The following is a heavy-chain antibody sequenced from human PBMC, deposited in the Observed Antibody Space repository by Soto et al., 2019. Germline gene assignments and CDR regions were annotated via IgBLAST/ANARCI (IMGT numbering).Heavy chain of an antibody. V-gene: IGHV5-10-1*01. Sequence: GESLKISCKGSGYSFTSYWISWVRQMPGKGLEWMGRIDPSDFYTNYSPSFQGHVPISADNSISTAYLHWSSLKASDTAMYYCARLPVDYYYYGMDVWGQGTTVTVSS. J-gene: IGHJ6*02. CDR3: ARLPVDYYYYGMDV. CDR2: IDPSDFYT. CDR1: GYSFTSYW.